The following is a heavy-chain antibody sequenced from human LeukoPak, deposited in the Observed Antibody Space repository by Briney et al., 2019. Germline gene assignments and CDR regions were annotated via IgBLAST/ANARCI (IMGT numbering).Heavy chain of an antibody. V-gene: IGHV3-9*01. D-gene: IGHD3-22*01. CDR1: GFTFDDYA. Sequence: GGSLRLSCAASGFTFDDYAMHWVRQAPGKGLEWVSGISWNSGSIGYADSVKGRFTISRDNAKNSLYLQMNSLRAEDTALYYCAKGPFPGYYDSSGCYNYWGQGTLVTVSS. CDR3: AKGPFPGYYDSSGCYNY. J-gene: IGHJ4*02. CDR2: ISWNSGSI.